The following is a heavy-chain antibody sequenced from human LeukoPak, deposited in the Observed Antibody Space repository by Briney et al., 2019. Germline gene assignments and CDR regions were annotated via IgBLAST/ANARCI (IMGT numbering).Heavy chain of an antibody. D-gene: IGHD3-10*01. V-gene: IGHV3-7*03. CDR3: VRGSGWAGDW. J-gene: IGHJ4*02. Sequence: GGSLRLSCAASGFSFSDCWMLWVRQAPGKGPEWVAIIRNDGSEAHYVDSVKGRFTISRDNAETALYLQMNSLRVDDTAVYYYVRGSGWAGDWWGQGALVTVSP. CDR2: IRNDGSEA. CDR1: GFSFSDCW.